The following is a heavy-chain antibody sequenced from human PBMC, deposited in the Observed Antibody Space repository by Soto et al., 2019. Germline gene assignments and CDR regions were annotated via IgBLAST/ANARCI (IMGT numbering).Heavy chain of an antibody. V-gene: IGHV1-69*12. CDR1: GGTFSSYA. CDR3: ARPDYDFWSGRYYGMDV. J-gene: IGHJ6*02. CDR2: IIPIFGTA. D-gene: IGHD3-3*01. Sequence: QVQLVQSGAEVKKPGSSVKVSCKASGGTFSSYAISWVRQAPGQGLEWMGGIIPIFGTANYAQKFQGRVTITADEATSRAYMELSSLRSEHTAVYYWARPDYDFWSGRYYGMDVWGQGTTVTVSS.